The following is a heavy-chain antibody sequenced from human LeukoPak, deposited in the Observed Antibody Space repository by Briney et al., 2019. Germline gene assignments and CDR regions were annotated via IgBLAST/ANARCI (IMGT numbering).Heavy chain of an antibody. CDR2: IYYSGST. CDR3: ARAYGSGSQAYMDV. Sequence: PSETLSLTCTVSGGSISSSSYYWGWIRQPPGKGLEWIGSIYYSGSTYYNPSLKSRVTISVDTSKNQFSLKLSSVTAADTAVYYCARAYGSGSQAYMDVWGKGTTVTISS. CDR1: GGSISSSSYY. J-gene: IGHJ6*03. D-gene: IGHD3-10*01. V-gene: IGHV4-39*01.